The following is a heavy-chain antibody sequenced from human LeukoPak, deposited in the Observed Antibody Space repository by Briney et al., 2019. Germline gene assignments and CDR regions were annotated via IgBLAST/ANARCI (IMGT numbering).Heavy chain of an antibody. CDR1: GGSIISATYY. V-gene: IGHV4-39*07. D-gene: IGHD2-2*01. CDR3: ARDHCSSTSCYPDY. CDR2: LSYSGST. Sequence: SETLSLTCTVSGGSIISATYYWGWIRQPPGKGLEWVGSLSYSGSTLYNPSLKSRVTISGDTSKNQFSRKLSSVTAADTAVYYCARDHCSSTSCYPDYWGQGTLVTVSS. J-gene: IGHJ4*02.